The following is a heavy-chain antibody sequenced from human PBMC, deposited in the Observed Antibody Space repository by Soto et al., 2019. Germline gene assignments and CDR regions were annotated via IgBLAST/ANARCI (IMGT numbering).Heavy chain of an antibody. J-gene: IGHJ4*02. V-gene: IGHV4-39*01. CDR2: IYYSGGT. Sequence: SETLSLTCTVSGGSISSYYWGWIRQPPGKGLEWIGSIYYSGGTYYNPSLKSRVTISVDTSKNQFSLKLSSVTAADTAVYYCARFDYDYVWGSYRRGYFDYWGQGTLVTVSS. CDR1: GGSISSYY. D-gene: IGHD3-16*02. CDR3: ARFDYDYVWGSYRRGYFDY.